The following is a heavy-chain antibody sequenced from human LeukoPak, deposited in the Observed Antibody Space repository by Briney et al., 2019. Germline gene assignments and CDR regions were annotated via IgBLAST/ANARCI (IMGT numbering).Heavy chain of an antibody. Sequence: SETLSLTCAVYGGSFSGYYWSWIRQPPGKGLEWIGEINHSGSTNYNPSLKSRVTISVDTSKNQFSLKLSSVTAADTAVYYCAREVLLYSYGYGHDWSDPWGQGTLVTVSS. V-gene: IGHV4-34*01. CDR1: GGSFSGYY. CDR2: INHSGST. D-gene: IGHD5-18*01. CDR3: AREVLLYSYGYGHDWSDP. J-gene: IGHJ5*02.